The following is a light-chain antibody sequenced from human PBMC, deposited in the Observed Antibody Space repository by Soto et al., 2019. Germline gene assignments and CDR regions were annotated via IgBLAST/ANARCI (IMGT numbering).Light chain of an antibody. CDR2: DVS. Sequence: QSALTQPASVSGSPGQSITISCTGTRSDVGGYNYVSWYQQHPGKAPKLMIYDVSNRPSGVSNRFSGSKSGNTASLTLSGLQAEDEADYYCGSYTSSSTLVFGTGTKLTV. V-gene: IGLV2-14*01. CDR3: GSYTSSSTLV. CDR1: RSDVGGYNY. J-gene: IGLJ1*01.